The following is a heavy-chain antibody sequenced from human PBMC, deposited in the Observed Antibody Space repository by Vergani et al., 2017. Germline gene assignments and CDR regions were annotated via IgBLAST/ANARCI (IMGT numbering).Heavy chain of an antibody. Sequence: VQLVESGGGLVPPGRSLRLSCAASGFSFGDYAMTWVRQAPGKGLEWVAMISYDGDRRDYGDSAKGRFTISRDSSKTVYLQMNSLRVEDTAMYFCAKDRLYSSGWYRGGLDYWGQGTLVTVSS. D-gene: IGHD6-19*01. J-gene: IGHJ4*02. V-gene: IGHV3-30*04. CDR2: ISYDGDRR. CDR1: GFSFGDYA. CDR3: AKDRLYSSGWYRGGLDY.